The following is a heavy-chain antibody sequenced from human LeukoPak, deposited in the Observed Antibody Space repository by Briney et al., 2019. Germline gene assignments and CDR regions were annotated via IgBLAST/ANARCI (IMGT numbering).Heavy chain of an antibody. CDR1: GFTFSTHW. D-gene: IGHD7-27*01. CDR2: ISSSSSYI. CDR3: ARDRDGENAFDI. V-gene: IGHV3-21*01. Sequence: PGGSLRLSCEASGFTFSTHWMSWVRQAPGKGLEWVSSISSSSSYIYYADSVKGRFTISRDNAKNSLYLQMNSLRAEDTAVYYCARDRDGENAFDIWGQGTMVTVSS. J-gene: IGHJ3*02.